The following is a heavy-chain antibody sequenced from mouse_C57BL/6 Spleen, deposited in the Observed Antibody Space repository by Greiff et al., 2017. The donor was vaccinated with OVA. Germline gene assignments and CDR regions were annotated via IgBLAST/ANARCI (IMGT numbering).Heavy chain of an antibody. Sequence: QVQLQQSGAELARPGASVKLSCKASGYTFTSYGISWVKQRTGQGLEWIGEIYPRSGNTYYNEKFNGKATLTADKSSSTAYMELRSLTSEDSAVYFCARSGYYYGSSPPFDYWGQGTTLTVSS. CDR1: GYTFTSYG. CDR3: ARSGYYYGSSPPFDY. J-gene: IGHJ2*01. V-gene: IGHV1-81*01. D-gene: IGHD1-1*01. CDR2: IYPRSGNT.